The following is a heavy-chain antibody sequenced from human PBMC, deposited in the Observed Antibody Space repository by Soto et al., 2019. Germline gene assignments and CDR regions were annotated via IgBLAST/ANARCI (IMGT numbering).Heavy chain of an antibody. Sequence: QVQLQESGPGLVKPSGTLSLTCTVSGGSMSSSNWWNWVRQSPGKGLEWIGEAHHSGRTNYNPSLQRPVTRSGDKSKNHFSLKLSSVTAADTAVYYCARSEATGLDYWGQGTLVTVSS. CDR2: AHHSGRT. D-gene: IGHD1-26*01. V-gene: IGHV4-4*02. CDR1: GGSMSSSNW. J-gene: IGHJ4*02. CDR3: ARSEATGLDY.